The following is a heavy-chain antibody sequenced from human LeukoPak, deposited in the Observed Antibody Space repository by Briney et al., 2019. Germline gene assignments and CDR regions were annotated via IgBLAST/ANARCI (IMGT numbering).Heavy chain of an antibody. Sequence: QSGGSLRLSCAASGFTFSSYGMHWVRQAPGKGLEWVAVISYDGSNKYYADSVKGRFTISRDNSKNTLYLQMNSLRAEDTAVYYCARDHAQWELLDAFDIWGQGTMVTVSS. CDR2: ISYDGSNK. J-gene: IGHJ3*02. D-gene: IGHD1-26*01. CDR3: ARDHAQWELLDAFDI. CDR1: GFTFSSYG. V-gene: IGHV3-30*03.